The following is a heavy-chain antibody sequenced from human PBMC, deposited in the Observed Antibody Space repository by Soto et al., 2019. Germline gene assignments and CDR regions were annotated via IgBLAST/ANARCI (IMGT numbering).Heavy chain of an antibody. Sequence: GGSLRLSCAASGFTFIDYAMSWVRQAPGKGLEWVGFIRSKAYGGTTEYAASVKGRFTISRDDSKSIAYLQMNSLKTEDTAVYYCTRVSYCGGDCYYLPYYFDYWGQGTLVTVSS. CDR1: GFTFIDYA. J-gene: IGHJ4*02. V-gene: IGHV3-49*04. CDR2: IRSKAYGGTT. D-gene: IGHD2-21*02. CDR3: TRVSYCGGDCYYLPYYFDY.